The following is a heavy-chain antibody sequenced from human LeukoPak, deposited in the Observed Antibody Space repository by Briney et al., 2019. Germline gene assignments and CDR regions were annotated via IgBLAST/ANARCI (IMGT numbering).Heavy chain of an antibody. J-gene: IGHJ4*02. Sequence: GGSLRLPCAASGFTVSSNYMSWVRQAPGKGLEWVAVIWYDGSNKYYADSVKGRFTISRDNSKNTLYLQMNSLRAGDTAVYYCARDPERGYFDYWGQGTLVTVSS. CDR3: ARDPERGYFDY. D-gene: IGHD1-1*01. CDR1: GFTVSSNY. CDR2: IWYDGSNK. V-gene: IGHV3-33*08.